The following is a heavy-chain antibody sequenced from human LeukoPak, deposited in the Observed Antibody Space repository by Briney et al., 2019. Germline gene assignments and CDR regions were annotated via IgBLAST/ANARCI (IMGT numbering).Heavy chain of an antibody. CDR1: GDSISGSNW. CDR2: VYHSGST. J-gene: IGHJ5*02. CDR3: AREGSRYSKGRNWFDP. V-gene: IGHV4-4*02. Sequence: SGTLSLTCAVSGDSISGSNWWSWVRQPPGKGLEWIGEVYHSGSTNYNPSLKSRVTISVDKSKNQFSLKLSSVTAADTAVYYCAREGSRYSKGRNWFDPWGQGTLVTVSS. D-gene: IGHD6-13*01.